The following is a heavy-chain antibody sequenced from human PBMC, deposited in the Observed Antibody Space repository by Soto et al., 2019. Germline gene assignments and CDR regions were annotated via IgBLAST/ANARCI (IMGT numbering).Heavy chain of an antibody. Sequence: QVQLVESGGGVVQPRRSLRLSCAASGFTFSSYAMHWVRQAPGKGLEWVAVISYDGSNKYYADSVKGRFTISRDNSKNTLYLQMNSLGAADTAVYYCASPENSSGWPTYYYYYGMDVWGQGTTVTVSS. CDR2: ISYDGSNK. V-gene: IGHV3-30-3*01. CDR1: GFTFSSYA. CDR3: ASPENSSGWPTYYYYYGMDV. J-gene: IGHJ6*02. D-gene: IGHD6-19*01.